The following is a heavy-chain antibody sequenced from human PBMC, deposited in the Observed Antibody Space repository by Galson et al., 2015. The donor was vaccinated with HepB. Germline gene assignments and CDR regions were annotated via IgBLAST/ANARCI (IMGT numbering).Heavy chain of an antibody. V-gene: IGHV4-4*03. J-gene: IGHJ4*02. CDR2: IYHSGST. CDR1: GGSISSSNW. CDR3: AKARRDGYNLVYFDY. D-gene: IGHD5-24*01. Sequence: PETLSLTCAVSGGSISSSNWWSWVRQPPGKGLEWIGEIYHSGSTNYNPCLKSRVTISVDKSKNQFSLKLSYGTAADTAVYYCAKARRDGYNLVYFDYWGQGTLVTVSS.